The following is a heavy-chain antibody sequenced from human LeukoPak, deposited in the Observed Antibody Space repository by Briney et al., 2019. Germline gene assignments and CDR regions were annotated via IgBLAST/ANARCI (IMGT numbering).Heavy chain of an antibody. CDR2: ISSSSSTI. J-gene: IGHJ6*02. D-gene: IGHD6-19*01. Sequence: GGSLRLSCAASGFIFSDYYMSWIRQAPGKGLEWVSYISSSSSTIYYADSVKGRFTISRDNAKNSLYLQMNSLRADDTAVYYCAKEVYSSGWYYYGMDVWGQGTTVTVSS. CDR3: AKEVYSSGWYYYGMDV. CDR1: GFIFSDYY. V-gene: IGHV3-11*01.